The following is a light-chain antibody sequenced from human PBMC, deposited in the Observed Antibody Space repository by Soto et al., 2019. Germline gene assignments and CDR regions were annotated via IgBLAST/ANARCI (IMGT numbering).Light chain of an antibody. J-gene: IGLJ3*02. Sequence: QSVLTQPPSAFGAPGQRVTISCTGNNSNLGAGYDVHWYQQLPGAAPKLVIFGNRNRPSGVPERFSGSKSGTSASLAITGLQAEDEADYYCQAYDDSLTAFVFGGGTKLTVL. CDR2: GNR. V-gene: IGLV1-40*01. CDR3: QAYDDSLTAFV. CDR1: NSNLGAGYD.